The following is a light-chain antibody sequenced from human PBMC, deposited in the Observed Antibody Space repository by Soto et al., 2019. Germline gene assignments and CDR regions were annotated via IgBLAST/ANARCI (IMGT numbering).Light chain of an antibody. CDR1: QTILYSSNNKNY. CDR3: QQYYTSPTWT. Sequence: DIVMTQSPDSLAVSLGGRATINCKSSQTILYSSNNKNYLAWFQQKPGQPPKLLIYWATTRESGVPDRFSGSGSETDFTLTISSLQAEDVAIYYCQQYYTSPTWTFGQGTKVDIK. CDR2: WAT. V-gene: IGKV4-1*01. J-gene: IGKJ1*01.